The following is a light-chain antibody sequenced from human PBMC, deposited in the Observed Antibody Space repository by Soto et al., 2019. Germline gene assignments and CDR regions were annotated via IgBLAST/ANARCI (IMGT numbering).Light chain of an antibody. Sequence: DIKMTQSPSTLSGSVGDRVTITCRASQTISSWLAWYQQKPGKAPKLLIYKASTLKSGVPSRFSGSGSGTEFTLTISSLQPDDFATYYCQQYDNYPLTFGGGTKVDI. CDR1: QTISSW. CDR2: KAS. V-gene: IGKV1-5*03. J-gene: IGKJ4*01. CDR3: QQYDNYPLT.